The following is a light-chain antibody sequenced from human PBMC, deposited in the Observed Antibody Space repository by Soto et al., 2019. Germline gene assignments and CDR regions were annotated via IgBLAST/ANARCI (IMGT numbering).Light chain of an antibody. V-gene: IGLV1-40*01. CDR1: SSNIGAGYD. Sequence: QSVLTQPPSVSGAPGQMVTISCTGNSSNIGAGYDVHWYQQLPGRAPKLLIFGNRNRPSGVPDRFSGSKSGSSASLAITGLQAEDEADYYCHSYDTTVSGEVFGGGTKVTVL. CDR3: HSYDTTVSGEV. J-gene: IGLJ3*02. CDR2: GNR.